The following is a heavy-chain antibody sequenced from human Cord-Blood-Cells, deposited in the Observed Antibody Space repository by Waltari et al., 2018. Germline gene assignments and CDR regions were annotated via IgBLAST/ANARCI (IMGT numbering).Heavy chain of an antibody. CDR1: GFTVSSNY. CDR3: ARGMNVVVPAAMRYYYYYMDV. V-gene: IGHV3-53*01. CDR2: IYSGGST. J-gene: IGHJ6*03. Sequence: EVQLEESGGGLIQPGGSLRLSCAASGFTVSSNYMSWVRQAPGKGLEWVSVIYSGGSTYYADSVKGRFTISRDNSKNTLYLQMNSLRAEDTAVYYCARGMNVVVPAAMRYYYYYMDVRGKGTTVTVSS. D-gene: IGHD2-2*01.